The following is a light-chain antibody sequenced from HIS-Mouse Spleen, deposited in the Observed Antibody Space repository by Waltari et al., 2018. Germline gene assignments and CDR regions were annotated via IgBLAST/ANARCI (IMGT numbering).Light chain of an antibody. CDR2: EDS. J-gene: IGLJ2*01. Sequence: SYELTQPPSVSVSPGQTARITCSGDALPKKYAYWYQQKSGQAPVLLIYEDSKRPSGMPGRVAGSSSGTMATLTISGAQVEDEADYYCYSTDSSGNHRVFGGGTKLTVL. V-gene: IGLV3-10*01. CDR3: YSTDSSGNHRV. CDR1: ALPKKY.